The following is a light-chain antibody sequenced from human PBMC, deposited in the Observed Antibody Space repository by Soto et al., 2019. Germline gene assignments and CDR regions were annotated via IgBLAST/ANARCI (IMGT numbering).Light chain of an antibody. CDR3: QAWVRSTVV. CDR1: KLGTKY. CDR2: QDT. Sequence: SYELTQPPSVSVSPGQTASITCSGDKLGTKYACWYQQKPGQSPVLVIYQDTKRPSGIPERFAGSNSGNTATLTISGTQAMDEADYYCQAWVRSTVVFGGGTKLTVL. V-gene: IGLV3-1*01. J-gene: IGLJ2*01.